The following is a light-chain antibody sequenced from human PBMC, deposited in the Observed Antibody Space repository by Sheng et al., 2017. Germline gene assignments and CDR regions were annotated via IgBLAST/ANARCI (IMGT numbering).Light chain of an antibody. V-gene: IGKV3-20*01. CDR2: GAS. Sequence: EIVLTQSPATLSLSPGERATLSCRASQTFSSSYLTWYQQKPGQAPRLLISGASTRATGIPDRFIGSGSGTDFTLTIIRLEPEDFAVYYCQQYGSSPPWTFGQGTKVEIK. CDR3: QQYGSSPPWT. J-gene: IGKJ1*01. CDR1: QTFSSSY.